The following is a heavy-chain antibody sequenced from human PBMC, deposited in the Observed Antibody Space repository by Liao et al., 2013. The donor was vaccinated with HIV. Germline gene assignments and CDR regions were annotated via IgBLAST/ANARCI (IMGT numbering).Heavy chain of an antibody. J-gene: IGHJ5*02. CDR2: VYTSGST. D-gene: IGHD3-22*01. Sequence: QVQLQESGPGLVNPSQTLSLTCTVSDDSISSGSYYWSWIRQPAGKGLEWIGRVYTSGSTNYNPSLKSRATISVDTSKNQFFXILSSVTAADTAVYYCARDISSGYYSWFDPWGQGTLVTVSS. V-gene: IGHV4-61*02. CDR1: DDSISSGSYY. CDR3: ARDISSGYYSWFDP.